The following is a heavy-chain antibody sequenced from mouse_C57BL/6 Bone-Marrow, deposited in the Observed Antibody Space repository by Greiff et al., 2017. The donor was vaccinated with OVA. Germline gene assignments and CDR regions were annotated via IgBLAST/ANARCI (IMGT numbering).Heavy chain of an antibody. V-gene: IGHV1-15*01. D-gene: IGHD2-1*01. J-gene: IGHJ3*01. Sequence: QVQLQQSGAELVRPGASVTLSCKASGYTFTDYEMHWVKQTPVHGLEWIGAIDPETGGTAYNQKFKGKAILTADKSSSTAYMELRSLTSEDSAVYYCTGSIYYGNYSFAYWGQGTLVTVSA. CDR2: IDPETGGT. CDR3: TGSIYYGNYSFAY. CDR1: GYTFTDYE.